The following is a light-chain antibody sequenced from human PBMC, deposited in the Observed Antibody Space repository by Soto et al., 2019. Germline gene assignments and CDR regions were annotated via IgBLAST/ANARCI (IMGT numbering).Light chain of an antibody. CDR1: SGTNY. V-gene: IGLV1-47*01. CDR2: RNN. J-gene: IGLJ1*01. CDR3: AAWDDSLGGFYV. Sequence: QAVVTQSPSASGTPGQTVTISCSGSSGTNYVYWYQQLPGTAPKLLIYRNNQRPSGVPDRFSGSKSGTSASLAISGLRSEDEADYYCAAWDDSLGGFYVFGTGTKLTVL.